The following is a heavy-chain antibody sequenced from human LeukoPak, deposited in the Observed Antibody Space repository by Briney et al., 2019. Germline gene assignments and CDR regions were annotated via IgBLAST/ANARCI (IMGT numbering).Heavy chain of an antibody. CDR2: VSTGSNYI. D-gene: IGHD6-6*01. CDR3: ARGPSIAADAFGI. V-gene: IGHV3-21*01. J-gene: IGHJ3*02. Sequence: GGSLRLSCTASGFTFSSYSLNWVRQAPGKGLEWVSSVSTGSNYIYYADSVKGRFTISRDNDKNSLYLQMNSLRAEDTAVYYCARGPSIAADAFGIWGQGTMVTVSS. CDR1: GFTFSSYS.